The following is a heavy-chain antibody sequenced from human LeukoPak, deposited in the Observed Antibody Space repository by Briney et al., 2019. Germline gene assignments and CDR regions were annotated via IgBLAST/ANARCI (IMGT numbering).Heavy chain of an antibody. D-gene: IGHD3-22*01. V-gene: IGHV4-4*07. CDR3: ARDALPYYDSSGYYKTHDAFDI. CDR2: IYTSGST. J-gene: IGHJ3*02. CDR1: GDSISHYY. Sequence: SETLSLTCTVSGDSISHYYWSWIRQPAGKGLEWIGRIYTSGSTNYNSSLKSRLTISVDTSKNQFSLKLSSVTAADTAVYFCARDALPYYDSSGYYKTHDAFDIWGQGTMVSVSS.